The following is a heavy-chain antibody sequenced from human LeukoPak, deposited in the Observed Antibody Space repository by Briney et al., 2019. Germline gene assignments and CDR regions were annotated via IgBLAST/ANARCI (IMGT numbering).Heavy chain of an antibody. CDR2: IYDSGST. J-gene: IGHJ4*02. D-gene: IGHD3-16*01. CDR1: GDSITSYY. CDR3: AGRGTESWGRFDF. Sequence: SETLSLTCTASGDSITSYYWSWIRQPPGKGLEWIGYIYDSGSTNYNPSLKSRVTMSIDTSMNQFSLTLTSVTAADTAVYYCAGRGTESWGRFDFWGQGILVSVSS. V-gene: IGHV4-59*08.